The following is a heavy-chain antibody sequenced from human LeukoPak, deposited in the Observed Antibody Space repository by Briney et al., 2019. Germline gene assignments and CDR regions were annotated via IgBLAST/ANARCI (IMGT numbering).Heavy chain of an antibody. J-gene: IGHJ3*02. V-gene: IGHV3-7*01. CDR3: ARRSPRKGKLLAFDI. Sequence: GGSLRLSCAASGFTFSSYWMSWVRQAPGKGLEWVANIKQDGSEKYYVDSVKGRFTISRDNAKNSLYLQMNSLRAEDTAVYYCARRSPRKGKLLAFDIWGQGTMVTVSS. CDR2: IKQDGSEK. CDR1: GFTFSSYW. D-gene: IGHD3-10*01.